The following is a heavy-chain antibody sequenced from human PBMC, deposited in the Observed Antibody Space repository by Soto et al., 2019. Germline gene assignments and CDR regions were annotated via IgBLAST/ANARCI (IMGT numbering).Heavy chain of an antibody. J-gene: IGHJ4*02. CDR2: ISSTTNYI. V-gene: IGHV3-21*01. Sequence: GGSLRLSCAASGFTFTRYSMNWVRQAPGKGLEWASSISSTTNYIYYADSMKGRFTVPRDNAKNSVYLEMNSLSAEDTALYYCARESEDLTSNFDYWGQGTLVTVSS. CDR1: GFTFTRYS. CDR3: ARESEDLTSNFDY.